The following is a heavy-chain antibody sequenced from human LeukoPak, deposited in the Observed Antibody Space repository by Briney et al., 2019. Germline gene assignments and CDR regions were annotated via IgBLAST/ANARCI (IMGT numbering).Heavy chain of an antibody. CDR2: VGGSGGGT. CDR1: GFTFSTYA. CDR3: ARNDFGSGWLGDY. V-gene: IGHV3-23*01. J-gene: IGHJ4*02. D-gene: IGHD6-19*01. Sequence: GGSLRLSCAASGFTFSTYAMSWVRQAPGKGLEWVSTVGGSGGGTYYAESVKGRFIISRDTSKNTLFLQMNSLRAEDTALYYCARNDFGSGWLGDYWGQGTLVTVFS.